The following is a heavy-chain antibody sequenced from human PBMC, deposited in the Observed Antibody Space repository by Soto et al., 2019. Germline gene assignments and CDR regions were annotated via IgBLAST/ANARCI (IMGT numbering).Heavy chain of an antibody. V-gene: IGHV3-30*18. CDR1: GFTFSSYG. J-gene: IGHJ4*02. CDR2: ISYDGSNK. Sequence: PGGSLRLSCAASGFTFSSYGMHWVRQAPGKGLEWVAVISYDGSNKYYADSVKGRFTISRDNSKNTLYLQMNSLRAEDTAVYYCAKGQNYYDSSGYYSIDYWGQGTLVTVSS. D-gene: IGHD3-22*01. CDR3: AKGQNYYDSSGYYSIDY.